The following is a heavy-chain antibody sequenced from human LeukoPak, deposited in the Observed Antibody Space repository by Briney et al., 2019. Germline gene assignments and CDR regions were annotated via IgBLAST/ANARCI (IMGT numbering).Heavy chain of an antibody. Sequence: PGGSLRLSCAASGFIFSNYAMSWVRQAPGEGLEWVSAISGSGGNTYYADSVKGRFSISRDNSKNTLYLQMNNLRAGDTAVYYCARDRYWYFDLWGRGTLVTVSS. CDR2: ISGSGGNT. J-gene: IGHJ2*01. V-gene: IGHV3-23*01. CDR3: ARDRYWYFDL. CDR1: GFIFSNYA.